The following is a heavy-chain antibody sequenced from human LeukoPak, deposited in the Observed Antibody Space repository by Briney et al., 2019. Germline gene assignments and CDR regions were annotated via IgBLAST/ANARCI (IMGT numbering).Heavy chain of an antibody. CDR3: ARESGSYTLVPLDI. D-gene: IGHD1-26*01. Sequence: GGSLRLSCAASGYTFSSYSMNWVRQAPGKGLEWVSSISSSSGYIYYADSVKGRFTISRDNAKNSLYLQMNSLRAEDTAVYYCARESGSYTLVPLDIWGQGTMVTVSS. J-gene: IGHJ3*02. CDR2: ISSSSGYI. CDR1: GYTFSSYS. V-gene: IGHV3-21*01.